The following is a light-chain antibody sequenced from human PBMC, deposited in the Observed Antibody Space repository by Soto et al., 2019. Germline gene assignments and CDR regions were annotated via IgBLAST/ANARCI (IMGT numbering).Light chain of an antibody. CDR2: HAS. CDR1: QSISNW. V-gene: IGKV1-5*01. CDR3: QQYNGYS. Sequence: DIQMTQSPSTLPASVGDRVTITCRASQSISNWLAWYQQKPGTAPKVLIYHASNLQSGVPSRFRGSGSVTVCSLTSSSLQVDDFARYYCQQYNGYSFGQGSKVEIK. J-gene: IGKJ1*01.